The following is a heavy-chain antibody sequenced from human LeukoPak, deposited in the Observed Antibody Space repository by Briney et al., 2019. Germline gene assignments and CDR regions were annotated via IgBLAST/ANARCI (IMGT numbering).Heavy chain of an antibody. J-gene: IGHJ3*02. Sequence: PSQTLSLTCTVSGGSISSGDYYWGWIRQPPGKGLEWIGYIYYSGSTYYNPSLKSRVTISVDTSKNQFSLKLSSVTAADTAVYYCARDLTIFGVDTTGAFDIWGQGTMVTVSS. CDR3: ARDLTIFGVDTTGAFDI. D-gene: IGHD3-3*01. V-gene: IGHV4-30-4*08. CDR1: GGSISSGDYY. CDR2: IYYSGST.